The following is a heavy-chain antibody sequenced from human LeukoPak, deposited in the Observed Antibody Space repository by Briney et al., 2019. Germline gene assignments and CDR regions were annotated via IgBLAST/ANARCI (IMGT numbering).Heavy chain of an antibody. CDR3: AREVVEDSSGYNQGYGMDV. J-gene: IGHJ6*02. CDR1: GGTFSSYA. V-gene: IGHV1-69*13. Sequence: ASVKVSCKASGGTFSSYAISWVRQAPGQGLEWMGGIIPIFGTANYAQKFQGRVTITADESTSTAYMELSSLRSEDTAVYYCAREVVEDSSGYNQGYGMDVWGQGTTVTVSS. D-gene: IGHD3-22*01. CDR2: IIPIFGTA.